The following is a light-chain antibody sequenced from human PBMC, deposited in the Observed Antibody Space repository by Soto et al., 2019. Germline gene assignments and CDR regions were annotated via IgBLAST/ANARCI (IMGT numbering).Light chain of an antibody. J-gene: IGKJ2*01. Sequence: EIVLTQSPGTLSLSPGERATLSCRASQSVSSRYLAWYQQKPGQAPRLLMYGASTRAAAIPDRFSGGGSGTDFTLTISRLEPEDFAVYYCHQYGNSPTFGQGTKLEIK. CDR3: HQYGNSPT. CDR2: GAS. CDR1: QSVSSRY. V-gene: IGKV3-20*01.